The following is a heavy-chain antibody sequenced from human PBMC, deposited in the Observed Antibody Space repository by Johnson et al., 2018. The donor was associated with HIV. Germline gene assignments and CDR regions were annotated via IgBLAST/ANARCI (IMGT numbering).Heavy chain of an antibody. CDR3: ARGRITTIVMDLRGGGFEI. D-gene: IGHD3-22*01. V-gene: IGHV3-30*04. J-gene: IGHJ3*02. CDR2: ISYDGTKK. CDR1: GFAFSGYA. Sequence: PRRSLRLSCAASGFAFSGYALHWVRQAPGKGLEWVAVISYDGTKKDYGGSVKGRFTISRDNSKNTLYLQMNSLRTEDTAVYYCARGRITTIVMDLRGGGFEIWGQGTMVIVSS.